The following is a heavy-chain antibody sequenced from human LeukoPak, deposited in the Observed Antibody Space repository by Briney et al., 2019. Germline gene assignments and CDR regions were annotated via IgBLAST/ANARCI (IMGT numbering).Heavy chain of an antibody. D-gene: IGHD3-16*01. V-gene: IGHV1-2*02. Sequence: ASVKVSCKASVYTFTGYYMHWVRQAPGQGLEWMGWINPNSGGTNYAQKFQGRVTMTRDTSISTAYMELSRLRSDDTAVYYCARDLPSLRYRGPRYYFDYWGQGTLVTVSS. CDR1: VYTFTGYY. CDR2: INPNSGGT. J-gene: IGHJ4*02. CDR3: ARDLPSLRYRGPRYYFDY.